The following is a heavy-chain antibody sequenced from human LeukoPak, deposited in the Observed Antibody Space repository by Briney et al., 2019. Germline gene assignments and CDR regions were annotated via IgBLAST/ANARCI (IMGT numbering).Heavy chain of an antibody. CDR3: ARVGSSGYLSWFDP. J-gene: IGHJ5*02. D-gene: IGHD3-22*01. CDR2: INWNGGSA. CDR1: GFTFDDYG. V-gene: IGHV3-20*04. Sequence: PRGSLRLSCAASGFTFDDYGMSWVRQAPGKGLEWVSGINWNGGSAGYADSVKGRFTISRDNAKNSLYLQMNSLRAEDTALYYCARVGSSGYLSWFDPWGQGTLVTVSS.